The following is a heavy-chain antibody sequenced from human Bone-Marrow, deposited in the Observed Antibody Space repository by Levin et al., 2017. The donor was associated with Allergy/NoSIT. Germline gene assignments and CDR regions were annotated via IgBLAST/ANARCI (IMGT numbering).Heavy chain of an antibody. CDR3: ARGWGVDIVATGRFDAEYFQH. CDR1: GFTFSSYW. J-gene: IGHJ1*01. V-gene: IGHV3-74*01. CDR2: INSDGSST. Sequence: GGSLRLSCAASGFTFSSYWMHWVRQAPGKGLVWVSRINSDGSSTSYADSVKGRFTISRDNAKNTLYLQMNSLRAEDTAVYYCARGWGVDIVATGRFDAEYFQHWGQGTLVTVSS. D-gene: IGHD5-12*01.